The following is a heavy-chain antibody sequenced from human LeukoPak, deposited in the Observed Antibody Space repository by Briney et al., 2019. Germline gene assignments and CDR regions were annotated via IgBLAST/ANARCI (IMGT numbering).Heavy chain of an antibody. Sequence: TSETLSLTCTVSGGSISGSSYYWGWIRQPPGKGLEWIGSIYYSGSTYYNPSLKSRVTISVDTSKNQFSLKLSSVTAADTAVYYCARQVTVGSFFDYWGQGTLVTVSS. V-gene: IGHV4-39*01. CDR2: IYYSGST. D-gene: IGHD2-21*02. CDR3: ARQVTVGSFFDY. CDR1: GGSISGSSYY. J-gene: IGHJ4*02.